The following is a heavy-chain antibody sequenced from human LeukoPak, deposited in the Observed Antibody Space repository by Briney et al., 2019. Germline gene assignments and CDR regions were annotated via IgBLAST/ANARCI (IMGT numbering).Heavy chain of an antibody. Sequence: PSETLSLTCTVSGYSISSGYYWGWIRQPPGKGLVWIGSIYHSGSTYYNPSLKSRVTISVDTSKNQFSLKLSSVTAADTAVYYCAKQTGDRYYYYYMDVWGKGTTVTVSS. J-gene: IGHJ6*03. CDR1: GYSISSGYY. V-gene: IGHV4-38-2*02. CDR2: IYHSGST. CDR3: AKQTGDRYYYYYMDV. D-gene: IGHD7-27*01.